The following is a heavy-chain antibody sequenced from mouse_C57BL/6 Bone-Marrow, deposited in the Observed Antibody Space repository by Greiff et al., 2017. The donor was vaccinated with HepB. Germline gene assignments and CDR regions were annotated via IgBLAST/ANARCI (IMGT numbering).Heavy chain of an antibody. CDR3: ARNVYCYGSSYVGY. V-gene: IGHV1-80*01. D-gene: IGHD1-1*01. CDR1: GYAFSSYW. Sequence: VQLQQSGAELVKPGASVKISCKASGYAFSSYWMNWVKQRPGKGLEWIGQIYPGDGDTNYNGKFKGKATLTADKSSSTAYRQLSSLTSEDSAVYFCARNVYCYGSSYVGYWGQGTTLTVSS. CDR2: IYPGDGDT. J-gene: IGHJ2*01.